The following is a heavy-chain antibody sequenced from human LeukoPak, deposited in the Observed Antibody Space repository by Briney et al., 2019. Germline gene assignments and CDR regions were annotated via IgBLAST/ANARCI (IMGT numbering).Heavy chain of an antibody. CDR3: ARSRVAAAGTGLYYYYYMDV. CDR2: IIPIFGTA. Sequence: SVKVSCKASGYTFTSYGISWVRQAPGQGLEWMGGIIPIFGTANYAQKFQGRVTITGDKSTSTAYMELSSLRSEDTAVYYCARSRVAAAGTGLYYYYYMDVWGKGTTVTVSS. J-gene: IGHJ6*03. D-gene: IGHD6-13*01. V-gene: IGHV1-69*06. CDR1: GYTFTSYG.